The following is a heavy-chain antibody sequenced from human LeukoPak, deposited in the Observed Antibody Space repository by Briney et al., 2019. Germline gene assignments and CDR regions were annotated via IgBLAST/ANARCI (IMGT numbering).Heavy chain of an antibody. CDR2: ISGGGHNS. V-gene: IGHV3-23*01. Sequence: GGSLRLSCVASGFTFSNYAMSWVRQPPGKGLEWVSVISGGGHNSYYADSVRGRFTISRDNSKNTVYLQMNSLRVEDAAVYYCAKDRSSWYYPFDSWGQGSLVTVSS. CDR1: GFTFSNYA. D-gene: IGHD6-13*01. CDR3: AKDRSSWYYPFDS. J-gene: IGHJ4*02.